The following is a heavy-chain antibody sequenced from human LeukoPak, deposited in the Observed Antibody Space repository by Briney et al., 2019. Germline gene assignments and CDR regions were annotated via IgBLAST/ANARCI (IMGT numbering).Heavy chain of an antibody. CDR3: AKDSDVLRFLEWTSYFDY. V-gene: IGHV3-23*01. Sequence: GGSLRLSCAASGFTFSSYAMSWVRQAPGKGLEWVSAISGSGGSTYYADSVKGRFTISRDNSKNTLYLQMNSLRAEDTAVYYCAKDSDVLRFLEWTSYFDYWGQGTLVTVSS. CDR2: ISGSGGST. J-gene: IGHJ4*02. D-gene: IGHD3-3*01. CDR1: GFTFSSYA.